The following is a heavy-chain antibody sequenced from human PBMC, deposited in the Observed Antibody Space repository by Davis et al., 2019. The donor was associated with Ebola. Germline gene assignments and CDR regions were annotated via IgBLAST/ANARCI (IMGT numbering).Heavy chain of an antibody. V-gene: IGHV3-23*01. CDR1: GFTFSNYV. J-gene: IGHJ4*01. Sequence: PGGSLRLSCATSGFTFSNYVMTWVRQAPGKGLEWVSSITGRSGGIFYADSVKGRFTISRDNSKNMLYLQMNSLRAEDTAVYYCAKISGDYVADFDYWGHGTLVTVSS. D-gene: IGHD4-17*01. CDR2: ITGRSGGI. CDR3: AKISGDYVADFDY.